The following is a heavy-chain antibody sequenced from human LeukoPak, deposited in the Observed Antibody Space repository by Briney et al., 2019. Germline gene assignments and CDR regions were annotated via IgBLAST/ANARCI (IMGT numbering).Heavy chain of an antibody. Sequence: PGGSLRLSCAASGFTFDDYGMHWVRQAPGKGLEWVSGISWKSTYINYADSVRGRFTISRDDAENSLYLEMNSLRVDDTAFYYCAKNILVAGLDYFDSWGQGTLVTVSS. V-gene: IGHV3-9*01. D-gene: IGHD6-19*01. J-gene: IGHJ4*02. CDR1: GFTFDDYG. CDR2: ISWKSTYI. CDR3: AKNILVAGLDYFDS.